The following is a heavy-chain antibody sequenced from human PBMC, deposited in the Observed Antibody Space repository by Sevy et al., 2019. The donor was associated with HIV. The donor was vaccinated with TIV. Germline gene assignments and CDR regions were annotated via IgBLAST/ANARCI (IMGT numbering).Heavy chain of an antibody. J-gene: IGHJ6*02. V-gene: IGHV3-49*01. CDR3: TRDQSLRKCSSWYNYYYYYGMDV. Sequence: GGSLRLSCTASGFTFGDYAMSWFRQVPGKGLEWVGCIRRKAYGGTTEYTASVKGRFTMARIDSKSTTYLQMTSLKTEDTVVYYCTRDQSLRKCSSWYNYYYYYGMDVWGQGTTVTVSS. CDR1: GFTFGDYA. D-gene: IGHD6-13*01. CDR2: IRRKAYGGTT.